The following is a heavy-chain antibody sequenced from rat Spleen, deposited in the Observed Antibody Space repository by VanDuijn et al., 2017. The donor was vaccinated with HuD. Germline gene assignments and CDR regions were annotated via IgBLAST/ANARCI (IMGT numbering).Heavy chain of an antibody. CDR1: GFTFSYYY. CDR2: INSGGDST. D-gene: IGHD1-10*01. J-gene: IGHJ2*01. V-gene: IGHV5-27*01. CDR3: TTADNNYFDY. Sequence: EVQLVESDGGLVQPRRSLKLSCAASGFTFSYYYMAWVRQAPTKGLEWVTYINSGGDSTYYRDSVKGRFTISRDNAKSTLYLQMDSLRSEDTATYYCTTADNNYFDYWGQGVMVTVSS.